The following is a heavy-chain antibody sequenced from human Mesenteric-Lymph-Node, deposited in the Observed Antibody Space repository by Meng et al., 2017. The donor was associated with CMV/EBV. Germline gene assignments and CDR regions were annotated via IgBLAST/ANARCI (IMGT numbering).Heavy chain of an antibody. D-gene: IGHD7-27*01. Sequence: ASVKVSCKASGYSFTGNFIHWVRQAPGQGLEWMGWINPKTGGSNCALKFQGRVTITRDTSSNTVYMEMSRLRSDDTAVYYCARVVDWGLLLIDHWGQGTLVTVSS. CDR3: ARVVDWGLLLIDH. V-gene: IGHV1-2*02. CDR1: GYSFTGNF. J-gene: IGHJ4*02. CDR2: INPKTGGS.